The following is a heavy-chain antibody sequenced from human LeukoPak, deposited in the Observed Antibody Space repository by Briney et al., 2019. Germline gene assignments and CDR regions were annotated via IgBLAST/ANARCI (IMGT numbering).Heavy chain of an antibody. V-gene: IGHV3-21*01. CDR3: ARDHKGLTNCWSYYFDY. D-gene: IGHD2-21*01. J-gene: IGHJ4*02. Sequence: PGGSLRLSCAASGFTFSDYNMNWVRQAPGKGLEWVSSISNSGIKVYYADSVKGRFTISRDNAKNSVYLQMNSLRAEDTAVYYCARDHKGLTNCWSYYFDYWGQGTLVTVSS. CDR1: GFTFSDYN. CDR2: ISNSGIKV.